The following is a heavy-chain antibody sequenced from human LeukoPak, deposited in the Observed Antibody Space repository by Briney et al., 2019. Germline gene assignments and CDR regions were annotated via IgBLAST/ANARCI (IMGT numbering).Heavy chain of an antibody. J-gene: IGHJ4*02. V-gene: IGHV4-4*02. CDR2: IHHSGST. Sequence: SETLSLTCAVSGGSISSGNWWSWVRQPPGQGLEWIGEIHHSGSTNYNPSLKSRVTISVDNSKNQFSLKVRSVTAADTAVYYCWHSGYESGFDYWGQGTLVTVPS. D-gene: IGHD5-12*01. CDR1: GGSISSGNW. CDR3: WHSGYESGFDY.